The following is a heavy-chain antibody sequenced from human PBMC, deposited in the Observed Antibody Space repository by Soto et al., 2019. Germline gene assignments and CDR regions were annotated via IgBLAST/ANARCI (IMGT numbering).Heavy chain of an antibody. V-gene: IGHV3-7*01. Sequence: EVQLVESGGGLVQPGGSLRLSCAASGFTFSSYWMNWFRQAPGKGLEWVTNINEDGSDKYYVDSVKGRFTISRDNAKNSLYLQMDSLRAEDTAVYYCARRRSVGSRTIFDSWGQGTLVTVSS. CDR1: GFTFSSYW. J-gene: IGHJ4*02. CDR3: ARRRSVGSRTIFDS. CDR2: INEDGSDK. D-gene: IGHD2-15*01.